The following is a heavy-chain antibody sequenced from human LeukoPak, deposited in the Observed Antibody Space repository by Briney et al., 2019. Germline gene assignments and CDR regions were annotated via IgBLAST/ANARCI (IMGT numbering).Heavy chain of an antibody. CDR2: ISSKGHST. J-gene: IGHJ6*02. V-gene: IGHV3-64*04. CDR3: ARSAARLRYYYAMDV. CDR1: GFTFSSFV. D-gene: IGHD6-6*01. Sequence: GGSLRLSCSASGFTFSSFVMHWVRQAPGKRLEYVSAISSKGHSTYYADSVKGRFTISRHNSKNTLYLQMSSLRAEDTAVYFCARSAARLRYYYAMDVWGQGTTVTVCS.